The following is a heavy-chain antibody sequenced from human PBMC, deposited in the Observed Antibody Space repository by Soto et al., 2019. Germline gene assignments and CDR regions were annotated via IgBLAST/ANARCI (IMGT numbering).Heavy chain of an antibody. J-gene: IGHJ6*02. CDR1: GYTFTRYG. CDR2: INTYNGNT. CDR3: AMVDVYVTPSQQDV. V-gene: IGHV1-18*01. Sequence: QVQLVQSGAEVKNPGASVKVSCKASGYTFTRYGIGWARQAPGQGLEWMGWINTYNGNTNYAQNVQGRVTLTTDTYTSTAYTELRSLSSNDPAIYYCAMVDVYVTPSQQDVWGQGTTVIVSS. D-gene: IGHD3-16*01.